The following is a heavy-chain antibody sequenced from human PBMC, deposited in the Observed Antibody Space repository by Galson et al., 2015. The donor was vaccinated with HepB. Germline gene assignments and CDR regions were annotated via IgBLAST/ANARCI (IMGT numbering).Heavy chain of an antibody. Sequence: QSGAEVKKPGESLRISCKGSGYSFTNYWINWVRQVPGKGLEWMGRIDPSDSYTTYSPSFEGHVTFSADKSVSTAYLQWSNLKASDTAMYYCATLGERYCSGANCYPGIDVWGQGTTVTVSS. CDR2: IDPSDSYT. CDR1: GYSFTNYW. D-gene: IGHD2-15*01. CDR3: ATLGERYCSGANCYPGIDV. J-gene: IGHJ6*02. V-gene: IGHV5-10-1*01.